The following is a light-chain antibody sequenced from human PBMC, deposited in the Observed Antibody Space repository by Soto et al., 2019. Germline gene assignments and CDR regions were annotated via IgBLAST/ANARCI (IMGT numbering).Light chain of an antibody. Sequence: EIVMTQSPVTLSVSPGERATLSCRASQSLSSNLAWYQQKPGQAPRLLIYATSTRATGIPARFSGSGSGTEFTLTFSSLQSEDFAVYYCQPYNKWPLFTFGPGTKVDIK. V-gene: IGKV3-15*01. J-gene: IGKJ3*01. CDR3: QPYNKWPLFT. CDR2: ATS. CDR1: QSLSSN.